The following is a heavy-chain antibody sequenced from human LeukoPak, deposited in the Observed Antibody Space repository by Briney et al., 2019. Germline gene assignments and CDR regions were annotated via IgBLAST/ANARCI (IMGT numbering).Heavy chain of an antibody. CDR2: INTDESST. V-gene: IGHV3-74*01. J-gene: IGHJ1*01. D-gene: IGHD3-22*01. Sequence: PGGYLRLSCAASGFTFSSYWMHWVRQAPGKGLVLISRINTDESSTSYADSVKGRFTISRDNAKNTLYLQMNSLRAEDTAAYYCARAGPYYYDSSGYYYSEYFQHWGQGTLVTVSS. CDR3: ARAGPYYYDSSGYYYSEYFQH. CDR1: GFTFSSYW.